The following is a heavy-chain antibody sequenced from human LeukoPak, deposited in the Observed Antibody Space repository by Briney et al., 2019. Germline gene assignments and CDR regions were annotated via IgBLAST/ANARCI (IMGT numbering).Heavy chain of an antibody. CDR3: ARDQLLWFGELSFGNDY. V-gene: IGHV3-7*01. Sequence: PGGSLRLSCGASGFTFSSYWMSWVRQAPGKGLEWVANIKQDGSEKYYVDSAKGRFTISRDNAKNSLYLQMNSLRAEDTAVYYCARDQLLWFGELSFGNDYWGQGTLVTVSS. J-gene: IGHJ4*02. D-gene: IGHD3-10*01. CDR2: IKQDGSEK. CDR1: GFTFSSYW.